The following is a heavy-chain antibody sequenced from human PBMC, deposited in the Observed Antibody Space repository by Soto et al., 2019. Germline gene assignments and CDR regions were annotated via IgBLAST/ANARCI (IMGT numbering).Heavy chain of an antibody. CDR2: IYYTGST. V-gene: IGHV4-30-4*01. Sequence: PSETLSLTCTVSGDSINNDDYYWSWVHQPPGKGLEWIGYIYYTGSTYYSPSLKSRLTISLDTSKNQFSLKLSSVTAADTAVYFCARLGNSVFGAFYGMDVWGQGTTVTVSS. D-gene: IGHD3-16*01. J-gene: IGHJ6*02. CDR1: GDSINNDDYY. CDR3: ARLGNSVFGAFYGMDV.